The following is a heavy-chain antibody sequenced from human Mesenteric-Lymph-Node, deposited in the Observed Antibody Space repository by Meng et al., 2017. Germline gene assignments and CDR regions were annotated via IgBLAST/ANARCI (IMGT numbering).Heavy chain of an antibody. J-gene: IGHJ4*01. CDR1: GGSISSGGHS. Sequence: QVQLQESGPGLGKPSQTLSLTCTVSGGSISSGGHSWSWIRQHPGKGLEWIAYIYYSGSTYYNPSLKSRVILSVDTSKNQFSLKLSSVTAADTAVYYCARVDSSGYFLDYWGQGTLVTVS. D-gene: IGHD3-22*01. V-gene: IGHV4-31*03. CDR3: ARVDSSGYFLDY. CDR2: IYYSGST.